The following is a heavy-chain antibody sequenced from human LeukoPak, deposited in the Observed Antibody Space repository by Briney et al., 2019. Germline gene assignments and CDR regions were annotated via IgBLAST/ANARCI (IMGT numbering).Heavy chain of an antibody. V-gene: IGHV3-48*01. CDR2: ISGGSSTI. CDR3: ARVGSNQWLDY. D-gene: IGHD6-19*01. CDR1: GFTLSSYS. Sequence: GGSLRLSCAASGFTLSSYSMSWVRQAPGKGLEWVSYISGGSSTIYNADSVKGRFTISRDNAKNLLYLLLDTLRAEDTAVYYCARVGSNQWLDYWGQGTLVTVSS. J-gene: IGHJ4*02.